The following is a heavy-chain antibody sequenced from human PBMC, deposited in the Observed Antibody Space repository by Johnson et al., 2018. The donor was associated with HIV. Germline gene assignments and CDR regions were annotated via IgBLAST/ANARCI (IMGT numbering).Heavy chain of an antibody. CDR3: AKVSRYDAFDI. CDR1: GFTFSSYG. V-gene: IGHV3-30*18. CDR2: ISHDGSNK. D-gene: IGHD3-16*02. J-gene: IGHJ3*02. Sequence: QVQLVESGGCVVQPGGSLRLSCAASGFTFSSYGMHWVRQAPGKGLEWVAVISHDGSNKYYADSVKGRFTISRDNSKNTLYLQMNSLRAEDTAVYYCAKVSRYDAFDIWGQGTMVTVSS.